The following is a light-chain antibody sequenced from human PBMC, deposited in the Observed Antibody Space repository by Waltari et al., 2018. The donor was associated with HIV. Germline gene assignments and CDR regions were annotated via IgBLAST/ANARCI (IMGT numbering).Light chain of an antibody. Sequence: QTALAPPASVSGSPGQSITISCTGTRCYVGRYSHVSCTHHHPGKPPKPIIYEVTQRPAGISARFSGPNSGTTASLTIVGLRAEVEAVYYCCSYVRSSTVYVFGTGTKVTVL. J-gene: IGLJ1*01. CDR2: EVT. CDR3: CSYVRSSTVYV. CDR1: RCYVGRYSH. V-gene: IGLV2-23*02.